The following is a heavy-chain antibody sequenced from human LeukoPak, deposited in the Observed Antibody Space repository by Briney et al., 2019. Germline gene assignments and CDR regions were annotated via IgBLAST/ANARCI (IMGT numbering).Heavy chain of an antibody. V-gene: IGHV3-30*04. CDR1: GFTFAHYA. CDR2: ISDDGTNT. CDR3: AGELLSPQGGFDS. Sequence: GESLRLSCEASGFTFAHYALHWVRQAPGKGLEWLTVISDDGTNTYYADSVRGRFTISRDNSRDTLDLQMNSLRTEDTAVYFCAGELLSPQGGFDSWGQGTLVTVSS. D-gene: IGHD3-16*02. J-gene: IGHJ4*02.